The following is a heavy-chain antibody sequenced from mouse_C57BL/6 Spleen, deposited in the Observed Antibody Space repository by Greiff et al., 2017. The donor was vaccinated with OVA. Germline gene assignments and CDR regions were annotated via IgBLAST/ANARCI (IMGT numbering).Heavy chain of an antibody. J-gene: IGHJ2*01. Sequence: EVQVVESGGGLVQPGGSLKLSCAASGFTFSDYYMYWVRQTPEKRLEWVAYISNGGGSTYYPDTVKGRFTISRDNAKNTLYLQMSRLKSEDTAMYYCARLYYDYDYFDYWGQGTTLTVSS. CDR1: GFTFSDYY. V-gene: IGHV5-12*01. CDR3: ARLYYDYDYFDY. CDR2: ISNGGGST. D-gene: IGHD2-4*01.